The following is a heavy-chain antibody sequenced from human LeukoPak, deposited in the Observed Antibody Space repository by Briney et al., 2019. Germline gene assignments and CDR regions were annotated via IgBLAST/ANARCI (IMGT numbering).Heavy chain of an antibody. CDR3: ARDLYLGSSSWYDPPFDY. Sequence: PGRSLRLSCAASGFTFSSYGMHWVRQAPGKGLEWVAFIWYDGSNKYYADSVKGRFTISRDNSKNTLYLQMNSLRAEDTAVYYCARDLYLGSSSWYDPPFDYWGQGTLVTVSS. CDR1: GFTFSSYG. V-gene: IGHV3-33*01. D-gene: IGHD6-13*01. J-gene: IGHJ4*02. CDR2: IWYDGSNK.